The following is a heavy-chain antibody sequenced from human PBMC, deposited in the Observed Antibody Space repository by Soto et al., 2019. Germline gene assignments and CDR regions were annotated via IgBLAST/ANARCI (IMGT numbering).Heavy chain of an antibody. Sequence: GGSLRLSCAASGFTFSSYAMHWVRQAPGKGLEWVAVISYDGSNKYYADSVRGRFTISRDNSKNTLYLQMNSLRAEDTAVYYCAREGDYGDYGYYFDYWGQGTLVTVSS. CDR2: ISYDGSNK. CDR3: AREGDYGDYGYYFDY. V-gene: IGHV3-30-3*01. J-gene: IGHJ4*02. D-gene: IGHD4-17*01. CDR1: GFTFSSYA.